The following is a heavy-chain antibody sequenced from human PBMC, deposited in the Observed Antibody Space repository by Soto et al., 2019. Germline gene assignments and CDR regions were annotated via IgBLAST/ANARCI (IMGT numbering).Heavy chain of an antibody. J-gene: IGHJ4*02. CDR2: IKTKSDGETR. CDR1: GFMFSSAW. V-gene: IGHV3-15*01. Sequence: EVQMVQSGGDLVKPGGSLRLSCVTSGFMFSSAWMNWVRQAPGKGLEWVARIKTKSDGETRDYAAPVKGRFTISRDDSKKTVYLQMNSLTAEDTAVYYCVEGWNDFWGQGTLVTVSS. D-gene: IGHD1-1*01. CDR3: VEGWNDF.